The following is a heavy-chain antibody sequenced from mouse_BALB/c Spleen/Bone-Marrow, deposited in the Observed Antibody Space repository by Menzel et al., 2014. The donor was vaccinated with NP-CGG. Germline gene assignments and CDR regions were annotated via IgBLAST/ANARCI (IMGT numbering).Heavy chain of an antibody. V-gene: IGHV4-1*02. D-gene: IGHD1-2*01. Sequence: VQLKQSGGGLVQPGGSLKLSCAASGLDFSRYWMSWVRQAPGKGLEWIGEINPDSSTINYTPSLKDKFIISRDNAKNTLYLQMSKVRSEDTAPYYCASLHYYGFFAYWGQGTLVTVSA. CDR2: INPDSSTI. CDR1: GLDFSRYW. CDR3: ASLHYYGFFAY. J-gene: IGHJ3*01.